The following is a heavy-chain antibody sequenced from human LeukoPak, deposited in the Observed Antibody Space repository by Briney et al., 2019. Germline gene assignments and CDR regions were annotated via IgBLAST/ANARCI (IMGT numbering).Heavy chain of an antibody. D-gene: IGHD3-10*02. Sequence: GRSLRLSCAASGFIFSTYAMHWVRQAPGKGLEWVAIISYDGSSTSYADSVKGRFTISRDNSKNTLYLQMSSLRTEDTAVYYCARDLHYYVAMDVWGQGTTVTVSS. V-gene: IGHV3-30*03. CDR1: GFIFSTYA. CDR2: ISYDGSST. CDR3: ARDLHYYVAMDV. J-gene: IGHJ6*02.